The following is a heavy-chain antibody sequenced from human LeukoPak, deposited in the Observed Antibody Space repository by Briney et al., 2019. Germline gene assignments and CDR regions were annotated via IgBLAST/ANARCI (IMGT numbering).Heavy chain of an antibody. J-gene: IGHJ4*02. CDR2: IKSDGNSA. Sequence: GGSLRLSCAASGFTFGDYWMHWVRQAPGKGLVWVSLIKSDGNSAMYADSVEGRFSISRDNAKNTVYLQMNSLRAEDTAVYFCTREVASAAFDYWGQGTPVTVSS. V-gene: IGHV3-74*03. CDR1: GFTFGDYW. D-gene: IGHD5-12*01. CDR3: TREVASAAFDY.